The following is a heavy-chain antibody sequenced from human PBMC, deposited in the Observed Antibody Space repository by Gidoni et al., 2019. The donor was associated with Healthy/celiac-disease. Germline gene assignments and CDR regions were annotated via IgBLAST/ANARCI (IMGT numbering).Heavy chain of an antibody. CDR1: GGSISSGGYY. V-gene: IGHV4-31*03. J-gene: IGHJ4*02. CDR2: IYSSWST. CDR3: ARRACVTIFCLFDY. Sequence: QVQLQESGPGPVKPSQTMSLTCTVSGGSISSGGYYWSWIRQHPGKGLEWIGYIYSSWSTYYNPSLKSRVTISVDTSKNQFSLKLSSVTAADTAVYYCARRACVTIFCLFDYWGQGTLVTVSS. D-gene: IGHD3-9*01.